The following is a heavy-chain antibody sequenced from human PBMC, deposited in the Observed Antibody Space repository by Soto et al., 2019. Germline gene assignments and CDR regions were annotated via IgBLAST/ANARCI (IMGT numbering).Heavy chain of an antibody. CDR3: ATQTAAAIFDD. CDR1: PCTWSSCP. D-gene: IGHD2-2*01. J-gene: IGHJ4*02. V-gene: IGHV3-30-3*02. CDR2: VSYDGGNN. Sequence: HEPSRRVSCSASPCTWSSCPLYWSRQAPGKGLGWVAVVSYDGGNNYYADSVKGRFTIARDNSKNTPYLQMNSLRAEDTAVYYCATQTAAAIFDDWGQGPRV.